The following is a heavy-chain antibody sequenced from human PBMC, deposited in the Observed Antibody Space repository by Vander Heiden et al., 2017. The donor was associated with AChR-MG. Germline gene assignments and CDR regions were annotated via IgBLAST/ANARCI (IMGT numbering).Heavy chain of an antibody. CDR3: AKVDSSTWPNWFDP. V-gene: IGHV3-23*01. CDR1: GFTFSLYA. J-gene: IGHJ5*02. CDR2: ISGSGDST. Sequence: EVQLLESGGGLVQPGGSLRLSCAASGFTFSLYAMSWIRQAPGKGLGWVSTISGSGDSTYYADSVKGRFTISRDNSKNTLYLQMNSLSAEDTAIYYCAKVDSSTWPNWFDPWGQGTLVTVSS. D-gene: IGHD6-13*01.